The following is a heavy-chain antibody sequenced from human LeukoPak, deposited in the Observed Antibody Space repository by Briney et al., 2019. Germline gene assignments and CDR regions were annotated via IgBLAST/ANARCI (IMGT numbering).Heavy chain of an antibody. V-gene: IGHV1-18*01. J-gene: IGHJ4*02. CDR1: GYTFTTHG. CDR3: ARGALNIAESRGDY. Sequence: GASVKVSCKASGYTFTTHGINWVRQAPGQGLEWMGWISTYTGNTNYAQNLQGRVTMTTDTSTTTAYMELRSLEFDDTAVYYCARGALNIAESRGDYWGQGTLVTVSS. CDR2: ISTYTGNT. D-gene: IGHD6-13*01.